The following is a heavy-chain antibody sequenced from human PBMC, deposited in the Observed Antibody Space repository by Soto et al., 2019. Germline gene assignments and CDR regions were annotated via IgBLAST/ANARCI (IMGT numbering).Heavy chain of an antibody. J-gene: IGHJ4*02. CDR1: GGSISSYY. V-gene: IGHV4-39*07. Sequence: PSETLSLTCTVSGGSISSYYWGWIRQPPGKGLEWIGSIYYSGSTYYNPSLKSRVTISVDTSKNQFSLKLSSVTAADTAVYYCARGGVDYYDSSGYYFSPYYFDYWGQGTLVTVSS. CDR2: IYYSGST. D-gene: IGHD3-22*01. CDR3: ARGGVDYYDSSGYYFSPYYFDY.